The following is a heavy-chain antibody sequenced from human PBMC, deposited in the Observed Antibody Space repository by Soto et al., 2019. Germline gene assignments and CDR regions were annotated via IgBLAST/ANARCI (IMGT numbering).Heavy chain of an antibody. CDR1: GGSISSSSYY. J-gene: IGHJ5*02. V-gene: IGHV4-39*02. Sequence: QLQLQESGPGLVKPSETLSLTCTVSGGSISSSSYYWGWIRQPPGKGLEWIGSIYYSGSTYYNPSLKSRVTISVDTSKNQFSLKLSSVTAADTAVYYCAREEVISAAQLVLLFDPWGQGTLVTVSS. CDR3: AREEVISAAQLVLLFDP. CDR2: IYYSGST. D-gene: IGHD6-13*01.